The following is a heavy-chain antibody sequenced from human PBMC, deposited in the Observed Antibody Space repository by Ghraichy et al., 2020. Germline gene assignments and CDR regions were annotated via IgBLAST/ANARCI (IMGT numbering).Heavy chain of an antibody. Sequence: GESLNISCAASGFTFSSYAMNWVRQAPGKGLEWVSTISDDSTGTYYADSVKGRFTISRDNSKNTVSLQMSSLRAEDTAVYYCAKRGDNIGYYSNDGFDVWGQGTLVTVSS. D-gene: IGHD3-22*01. J-gene: IGHJ3*01. CDR3: AKRGDNIGYYSNDGFDV. CDR1: GFTFSSYA. V-gene: IGHV3-23*01. CDR2: ISDDSTGT.